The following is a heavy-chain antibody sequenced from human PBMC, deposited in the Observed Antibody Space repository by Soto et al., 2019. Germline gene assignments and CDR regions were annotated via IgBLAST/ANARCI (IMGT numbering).Heavy chain of an antibody. Sequence: LSLTCTVSGGSISSYYCTWIRQPPGKRLEWIGYIKDSGNTNYNPSLKSRVTMSLDTSKNQFSLKVNSVTAADTAVYYCGRGPSGDKVEYWSQGTLVTVSS. V-gene: IGHV4-59*01. J-gene: IGHJ4*02. CDR3: GRGPSGDKVEY. CDR2: IKDSGNT. D-gene: IGHD7-27*01. CDR1: GGSISSYY.